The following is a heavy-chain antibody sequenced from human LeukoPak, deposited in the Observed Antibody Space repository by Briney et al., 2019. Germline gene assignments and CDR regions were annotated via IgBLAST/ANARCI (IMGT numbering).Heavy chain of an antibody. D-gene: IGHD1-26*01. J-gene: IGHJ4*02. CDR3: ARDIGSKQRAFFDY. V-gene: IGHV4-30-2*01. Sequence: PSETLSLTCTVSGGSLSSGGDYWSWIRQPPGKGLEWIGYIYHSGSTYYNPSLKSRVTISVDRSKNQFSLKLSPVTAADTAVYYCARDIGSKQRAFFDYWGQGTLVTVSS. CDR1: GGSLSSGGDY. CDR2: IYHSGST.